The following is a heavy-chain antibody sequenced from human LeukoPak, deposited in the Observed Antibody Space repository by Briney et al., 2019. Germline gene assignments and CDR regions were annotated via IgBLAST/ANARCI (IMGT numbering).Heavy chain of an antibody. J-gene: IGHJ4*02. V-gene: IGHV4-59*02. D-gene: IGHD5-18*01. Sequence: PSETLSLTCTVSGASVSSYYWSWIRQPPGKGLEWIGYIYYSGSTNYNPSLKSRVTISVDTSKNQFSLKLSSVTAADTAVYYCARKDTAMVKDYWGQGTLVTVSS. CDR3: ARKDTAMVKDY. CDR2: IYYSGST. CDR1: GASVSSYY.